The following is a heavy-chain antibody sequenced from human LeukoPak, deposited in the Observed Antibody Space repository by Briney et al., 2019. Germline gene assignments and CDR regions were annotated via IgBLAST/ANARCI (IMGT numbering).Heavy chain of an antibody. CDR2: ISGNGGST. D-gene: IGHD5-18*01. CDR1: GFTFSIYA. V-gene: IGHV3-23*01. CDR3: AKNTGKTSDYSYGYDS. J-gene: IGHJ4*02. Sequence: GGSLRLSCAASGFTFSIYAVDWLRQAPGKGLEWVSTISGNGGSTYYADSVKGRFTISRDNSKNTLYLQMHSLRAEDTAVYYCAKNTGKTSDYSYGYDSWGQGTLVTVSS.